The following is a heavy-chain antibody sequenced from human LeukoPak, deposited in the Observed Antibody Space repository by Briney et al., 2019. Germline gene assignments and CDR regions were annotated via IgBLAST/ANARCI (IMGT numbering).Heavy chain of an antibody. CDR3: ATPLEYYDSSGYHQGGD. J-gene: IGHJ4*02. V-gene: IGHV3-7*03. D-gene: IGHD3-22*01. CDR2: IKQDGSKK. CDR1: GFTFSSYW. Sequence: VSLRLSCAASGFTFSSYWMTWVRQAPGKGLEWVANIKQDGSKKNYVDSVKGRFTISRDNAKNSLYLQMNSLRAEDTAVYYCATPLEYYDSSGYHQGGDWGQGTLVTVSS.